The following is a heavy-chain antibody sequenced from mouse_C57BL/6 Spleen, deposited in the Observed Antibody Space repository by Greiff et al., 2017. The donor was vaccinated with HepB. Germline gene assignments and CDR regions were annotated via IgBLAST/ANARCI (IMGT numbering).Heavy chain of an antibody. V-gene: IGHV1-55*01. D-gene: IGHD2-12*01. CDR2: IYPGSGST. CDR1: GYTFTSYW. J-gene: IGHJ4*01. Sequence: QVQLKQPGAELVKPGASVKMSCKASGYTFTSYWITWVKQRPGQGLEWIGDIYPGSGSTNYNEKFKSKATLTVDTSSSTAYMQLSSLTSEDSAVYYCARSSYRTAMDYWGQGTSVTVSS. CDR3: ARSSYRTAMDY.